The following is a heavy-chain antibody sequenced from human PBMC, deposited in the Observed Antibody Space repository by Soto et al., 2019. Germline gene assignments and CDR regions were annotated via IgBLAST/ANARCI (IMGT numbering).Heavy chain of an antibody. D-gene: IGHD3-16*01. CDR3: ARGLGGGRNAFDI. Sequence: GGSLRLSCVASGFTFSSYSMNWVRQAPGKGLEWVSYVSTSSSSIYYADSVKGRFTISRDNAKNSLYLQVNSLRDEDTAVYYCARGLGGGRNAFDIWGQGTMVTVSS. CDR2: VSTSSSSI. J-gene: IGHJ3*02. V-gene: IGHV3-48*02. CDR1: GFTFSSYS.